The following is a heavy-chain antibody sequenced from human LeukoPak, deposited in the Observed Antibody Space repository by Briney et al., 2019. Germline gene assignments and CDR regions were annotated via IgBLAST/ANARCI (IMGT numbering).Heavy chain of an antibody. D-gene: IGHD2-15*01. CDR1: GYTLTELS. CDR3: AGASQGYCSGGSCYNY. V-gene: IGHV1-24*01. CDR2: FDPEDGET. J-gene: IGHJ4*02. Sequence: GASVKVSCKVSGYTLTELSMHWVRQAPGKGLEWMGGFDPEDGETIYAQKFQGRVTMTEDTSTDTAYMELSSLRSEDTAVYYCAGASQGYCSGGSCYNYWGQGTLVTVSS.